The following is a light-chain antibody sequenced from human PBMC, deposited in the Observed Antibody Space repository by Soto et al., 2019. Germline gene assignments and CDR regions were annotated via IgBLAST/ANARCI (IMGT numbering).Light chain of an antibody. CDR3: SSYTSSGTYV. CDR1: SSDVGAYNY. V-gene: IGLV2-14*01. Sequence: SALTQPASVSGSPGQSITISCTGTSSDVGAYNYVSWYEQHPSKAPKLMIYEVSNRPSGVSNRFSGSKSGNTASLTISGLQAEDEADYYCSSYTSSGTYVFGAGTKVTVL. CDR2: EVS. J-gene: IGLJ1*01.